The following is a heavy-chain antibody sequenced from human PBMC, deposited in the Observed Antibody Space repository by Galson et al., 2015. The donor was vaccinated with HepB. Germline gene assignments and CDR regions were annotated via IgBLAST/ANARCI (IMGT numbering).Heavy chain of an antibody. V-gene: IGHV7-4-1*02. CDR1: GYTFTNYA. Sequence: SVKVSCKASGYTFTNYAMNWVRQAPGQGLEWMGWINTNTGNPTYAQGFTGRFVFSLDTSVSTAYLQISSLKAEDTAVYYCARGVLWFGGYYYYYYGMDVWGQGTTVTVS. D-gene: IGHD3-10*01. CDR3: ARGVLWFGGYYYYYYGMDV. J-gene: IGHJ6*02. CDR2: INTNTGNP.